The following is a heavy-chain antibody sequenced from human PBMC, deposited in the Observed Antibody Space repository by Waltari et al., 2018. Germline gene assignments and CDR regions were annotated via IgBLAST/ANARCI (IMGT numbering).Heavy chain of an antibody. D-gene: IGHD2-2*01. J-gene: IGHJ5*02. CDR3: ARPGSSSPYYWFNP. CDR1: GGAISGGGYY. V-gene: IGHV4-39*02. CDR2: IYHDGTS. Sequence: QVQLQESGPGLVEPSGTLSLTCPFSGGAISGGGYYWGWVRQTPGKGLEWIASIYHDGTSYYTPSLKSRVTISVDTFENNFSLRLSSVTSADTAIYYCARPGSSSPYYWFNPWGQGILVTVSS.